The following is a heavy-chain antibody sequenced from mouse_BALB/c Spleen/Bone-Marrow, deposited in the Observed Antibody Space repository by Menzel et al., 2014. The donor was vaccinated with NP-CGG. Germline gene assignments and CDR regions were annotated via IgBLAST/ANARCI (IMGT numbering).Heavy chain of an antibody. Sequence: QVHVKQSGAEVVKPGASVKVSCKASGYTFTNYWMQWVKQRPGQGLEWIGEIEPSDSYTNYNQDFKGKATLTVDKSSSTAYMQLSSLTSEDSAVYYCARGRTTVVSDYWGQGTSLPVSS. D-gene: IGHD1-1*01. CDR1: GYTFTNYW. V-gene: IGHV1-69*02. CDR3: ARGRTTVVSDY. CDR2: IEPSDSYT. J-gene: IGHJ2*02.